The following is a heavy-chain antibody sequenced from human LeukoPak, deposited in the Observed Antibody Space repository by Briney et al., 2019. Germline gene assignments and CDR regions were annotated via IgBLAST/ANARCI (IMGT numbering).Heavy chain of an antibody. Sequence: PSETLSLTCTVSGGSISSYYWSWIRQPPGKGLEWIGYIYNSGSTNYNPSLKSRVTISVDTSKNQFSLKLSSVTAADTAVYYCARVGAAGAGGLDYWGQGTLVTVSS. J-gene: IGHJ4*02. CDR1: GGSISSYY. D-gene: IGHD6-13*01. CDR2: IYNSGST. V-gene: IGHV4-59*08. CDR3: ARVGAAGAGGLDY.